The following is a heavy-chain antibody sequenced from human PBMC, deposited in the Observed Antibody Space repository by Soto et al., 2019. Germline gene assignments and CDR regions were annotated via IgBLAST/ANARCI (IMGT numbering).Heavy chain of an antibody. D-gene: IGHD3-3*01. Sequence: EVQLLESGGGLVQPGGSLRLSCAASGFTFSNFAMNWVGQAPGKGLEWVSGLSGSGATTWYADAKKGRFTVSRDNSKNTLYLQIKSLRDEDTAIYYCAKRRDFWSGSYTGFDYWGQGALVTVSS. CDR2: LSGSGATT. J-gene: IGHJ4*02. CDR1: GFTFSNFA. CDR3: AKRRDFWSGSYTGFDY. V-gene: IGHV3-23*01.